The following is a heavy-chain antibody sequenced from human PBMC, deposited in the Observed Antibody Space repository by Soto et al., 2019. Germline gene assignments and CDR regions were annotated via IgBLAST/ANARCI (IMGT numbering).Heavy chain of an antibody. CDR1: GGSISSGGYY. V-gene: IGHV4-31*03. Sequence: SETLSLTCTVSGGSISSGGYYWSWIRQHPGKGLEWIGYIYYSGITYYNPSLKSRVTISVDTSKNQFSLKLSSVTAADTAVYYCARAMTTVTTIDYWGQGTLVTVSS. J-gene: IGHJ4*02. D-gene: IGHD4-17*01. CDR2: IYYSGIT. CDR3: ARAMTTVTTIDY.